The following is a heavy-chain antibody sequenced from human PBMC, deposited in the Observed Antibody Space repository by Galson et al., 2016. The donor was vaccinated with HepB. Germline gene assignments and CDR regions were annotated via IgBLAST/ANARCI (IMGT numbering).Heavy chain of an antibody. V-gene: IGHV2-5*01. D-gene: IGHD2-21*02. Sequence: PALVKPTQTLTLTCTFSGFSLTSSGVGVAWIRQPPGKTLEWLALISGHDDKRYTPSLKSRLTISKDTSKQQVLLAMTNVDPVDTATYYCIHSSDLHHAFDIWGQGTSVIVSS. J-gene: IGHJ3*02. CDR1: GFSLTSSGVG. CDR2: ISGHDDK. CDR3: IHSSDLHHAFDI.